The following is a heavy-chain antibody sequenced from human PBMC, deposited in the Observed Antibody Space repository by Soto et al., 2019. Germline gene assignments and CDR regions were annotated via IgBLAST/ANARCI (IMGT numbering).Heavy chain of an antibody. CDR2: ISYDDSNK. CDR1: GFTLTNHA. CDR3: ARDPTAVATYYFDN. Sequence: PGGSLRLSCAVSGFTLTNHALHWVRQAPGKGLEWVAVISYDDSNKYYPDSVKGRFTVSRDKSKNTLYLQMNSLRTEDTAVYYCARDPTAVATYYFDNWGQGTLVTVSS. D-gene: IGHD6-19*01. V-gene: IGHV3-30*04. J-gene: IGHJ4*02.